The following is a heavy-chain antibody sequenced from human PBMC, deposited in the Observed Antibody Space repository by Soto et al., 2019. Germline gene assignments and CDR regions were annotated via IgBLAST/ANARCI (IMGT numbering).Heavy chain of an antibody. CDR3: ARAIVVPAAFNWFDP. J-gene: IGHJ5*02. V-gene: IGHV4-34*01. D-gene: IGHD2-2*01. CDR1: VGSFSGYY. CDR2: INHSGST. Sequence: PSETLSLTCAVYVGSFSGYYWSWIRQPPGKGLEWIGEINHSGSTNYNPSLKSRVTISVDTSKNQFSLKLSSVTAADTAVYYCARAIVVPAAFNWFDPWGQGTLVTVSS.